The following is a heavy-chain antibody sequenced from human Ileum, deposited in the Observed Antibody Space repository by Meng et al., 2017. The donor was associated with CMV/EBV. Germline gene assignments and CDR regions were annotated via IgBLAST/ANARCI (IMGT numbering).Heavy chain of an antibody. CDR1: GDSINSGDYY. V-gene: IGHV4-30-4*08. D-gene: IGHD6-13*01. Sequence: QVQLEESGPGLVKPLQTLSLTCSVSGDSINSGDYYWTWIRQPPGKGLEFIGYIFYSGNTHYNPSLESRLTISVDTSKNQFSLKLNSVTAADTAVYYCARFRIAALGNLFDPWGHGTLVTVSS. J-gene: IGHJ5*02. CDR3: ARFRIAALGNLFDP. CDR2: IFYSGNT.